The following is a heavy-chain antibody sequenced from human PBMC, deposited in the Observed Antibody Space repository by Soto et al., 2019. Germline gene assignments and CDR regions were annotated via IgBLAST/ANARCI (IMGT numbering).Heavy chain of an antibody. CDR2: ISYDGSNK. CDR1: GFTFSSYG. J-gene: IGHJ4*02. D-gene: IGHD5-12*01. CDR3: AKDPNWGGYDHSFDY. Sequence: QVQLVESGGGVVQPGRSLRLSCAASGFTFSSYGMHWVRQAPGKGLEWVAVISYDGSNKYYADSVKGRFTISRDNSKNTLYLQMNSLRAEDTAVYYCAKDPNWGGYDHSFDYWGQGTLVTVSS. V-gene: IGHV3-30*18.